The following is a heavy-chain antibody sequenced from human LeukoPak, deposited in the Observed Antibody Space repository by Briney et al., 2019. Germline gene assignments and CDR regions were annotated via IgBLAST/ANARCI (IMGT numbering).Heavy chain of an antibody. CDR1: GFTFSSYS. Sequence: GGSLRLSCAAPGFTFSSYSMDWVRQAPGKGLEWVSSISSSSSYIYYADSVKGRFTISRDNAKNSLYLQMNSLRAEDTAVYYCARGPYCSSTSCRGGWFDPWGQGTLVTVSS. CDR3: ARGPYCSSTSCRGGWFDP. J-gene: IGHJ5*02. CDR2: ISSSSSYI. D-gene: IGHD2-2*01. V-gene: IGHV3-21*01.